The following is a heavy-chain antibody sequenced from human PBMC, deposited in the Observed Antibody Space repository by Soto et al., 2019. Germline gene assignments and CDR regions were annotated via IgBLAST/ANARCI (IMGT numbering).Heavy chain of an antibody. D-gene: IGHD4-4*01. V-gene: IGHV3-23*01. CDR1: GFTFSSYA. CDR3: ARAARLQAHYYYGMDV. Sequence: PGGSLRLSCAASGFTFSSYAMSWVRQAPGKGLEWVSGISGSGSSTYYADSVKGRFSISRDNSKNTLYLQMNSLRSEDTAVYYCARAARLQAHYYYGMDVWGQGTTVTVSS. J-gene: IGHJ6*02. CDR2: ISGSGSST.